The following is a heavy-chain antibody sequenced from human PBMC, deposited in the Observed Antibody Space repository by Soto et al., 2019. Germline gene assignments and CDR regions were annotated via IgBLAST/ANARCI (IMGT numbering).Heavy chain of an antibody. CDR1: GGTFSSYA. CDR3: AKVGWESSGWSPANLDV. CDR2: IIPVFGTT. J-gene: IGHJ6*02. D-gene: IGHD6-19*01. Sequence: QVQLVQSGAEVKKPGSSVKVSCQASGGTFSSYAINWVQQAPGQGLEWMGGIIPVFGTTHYPHRFQGRVTITAEKSTGTTYLELVSLRSEDTAVYYCAKVGWESSGWSPANLDVGGQGTTVTVFS. V-gene: IGHV1-69*06.